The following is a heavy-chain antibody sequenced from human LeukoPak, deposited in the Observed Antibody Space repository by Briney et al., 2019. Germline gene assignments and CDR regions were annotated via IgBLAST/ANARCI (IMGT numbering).Heavy chain of an antibody. CDR3: AKGGYYYDPTDLDY. V-gene: IGHV4-59*08. CDR2: IYYSGST. Sequence: SETPSLTCTVSGGSISSYYWSWIRQPPGKGLEWIGYIYYSGSTNYNPSLKSRVTISVDTSKNQFSLKLSSVTAADTAVYYCAKGGYYYDPTDLDYWGQGTLVTVSS. CDR1: GGSISSYY. D-gene: IGHD3-22*01. J-gene: IGHJ4*02.